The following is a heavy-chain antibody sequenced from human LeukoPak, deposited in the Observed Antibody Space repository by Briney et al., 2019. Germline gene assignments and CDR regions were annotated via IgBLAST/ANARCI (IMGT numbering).Heavy chain of an antibody. J-gene: IGHJ3*02. V-gene: IGHV1-46*01. Sequence: ASVKVFCKASGYTFTSQYVHWVRQAPGRGLEWMGIINPSGGSTRYAQKFQGRVTMTRDTSTSTVYMELKRLRSEDTAVYYCASWFGENDALDIWGQGTMVTVSS. CDR1: GYTFTSQY. CDR2: INPSGGST. D-gene: IGHD3-10*01. CDR3: ASWFGENDALDI.